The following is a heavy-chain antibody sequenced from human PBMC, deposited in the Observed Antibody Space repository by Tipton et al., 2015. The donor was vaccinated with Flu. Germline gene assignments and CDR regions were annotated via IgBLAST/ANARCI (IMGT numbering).Heavy chain of an antibody. J-gene: IGHJ4*02. CDR1: GGSLTDYY. Sequence: TLSLTCAVYGGSLTDYYWTWIRQPPEKGLEWIGTIYYTGSTYYNPSLKSRVTISVDTSKNQFSLKLSSVTAADPAVYYCAGEGQRYFDYWGQGTLVTVSS. D-gene: IGHD2-2*01. CDR2: IYYTGST. CDR3: AGEGQRYFDY. V-gene: IGHV4-34*01.